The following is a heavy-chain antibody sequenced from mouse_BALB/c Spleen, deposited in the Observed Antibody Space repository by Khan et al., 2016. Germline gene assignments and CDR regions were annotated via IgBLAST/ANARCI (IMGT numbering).Heavy chain of an antibody. CDR1: GFTFSSHA. D-gene: IGHD1-1*01. V-gene: IGHV5-6-5*01. CDR2: ISSGGTT. Sequence: EVELVESGGGLVKPGGSLKLSCAASGFTFSSHAMSWVRQTPEKRLEWVASISSGGTTFYPDSLKRRFTISMSKARNILYLPMTSLRSEDTAMYYCVRGVIMVVDYFDYWGQGTTLTVSS. CDR3: VRGVIMVVDYFDY. J-gene: IGHJ2*01.